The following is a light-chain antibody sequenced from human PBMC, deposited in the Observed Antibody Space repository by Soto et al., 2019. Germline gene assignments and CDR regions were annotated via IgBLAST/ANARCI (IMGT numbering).Light chain of an antibody. Sequence: QSVLTQPRSVSGSPGQSVTISCTGTSSDVGGYNHVSWYQQHPGKAPKLMIYDVSKRPSGVPDRFSGSKSGSTASLTISGLQAEDEADYYCCSYAGSYTYVFGTGTKVTVL. V-gene: IGLV2-11*01. CDR1: SSDVGGYNH. CDR3: CSYAGSYTYV. J-gene: IGLJ1*01. CDR2: DVS.